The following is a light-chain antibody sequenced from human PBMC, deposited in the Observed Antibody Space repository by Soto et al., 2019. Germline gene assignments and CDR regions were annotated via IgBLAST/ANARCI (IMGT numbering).Light chain of an antibody. CDR1: QAISNY. Sequence: DIQMTQSPSTLSAYVGDRVTITCRASQAISNYLAWYQQKPWKVPKLLIYAASTLQSGVPSRFSGSGSGTDFTLTISSLQPEDVATYYCQKYNIAPWTFGQGTKVDIK. J-gene: IGKJ1*01. CDR3: QKYNIAPWT. CDR2: AAS. V-gene: IGKV1-27*01.